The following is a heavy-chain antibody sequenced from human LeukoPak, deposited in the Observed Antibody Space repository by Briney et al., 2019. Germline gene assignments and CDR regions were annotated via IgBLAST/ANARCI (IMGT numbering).Heavy chain of an antibody. CDR1: GFSFSDYA. V-gene: IGHV3-11*06. Sequence: SGGSLRLSCAASGFSFSDYAMSWVRQAPGKGLEWVSYISSSSSYTNYADSVKGRSTISRDNAKNSLYLQMNSLRAEDTAVYYCARGHYGALNYWGQGTLVTVSS. CDR2: ISSSSSYT. J-gene: IGHJ4*02. D-gene: IGHD4-17*01. CDR3: ARGHYGALNY.